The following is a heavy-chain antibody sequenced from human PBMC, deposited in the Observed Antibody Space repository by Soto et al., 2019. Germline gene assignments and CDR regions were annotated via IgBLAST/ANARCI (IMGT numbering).Heavy chain of an antibody. J-gene: IGHJ5*02. D-gene: IGHD3-3*01. CDR2: IRNPGYGGTT. V-gene: IGHV3-49*03. CDR3: VRGSFGYYGP. Sequence: SXRLSCTTSGFSFVDYSSTWFRQAPGKGLEWVGFIRNPGYGGTTEYATSVKGRFIISRDDSMSSAYLQLNSLKVDDSAVYYCVRGSFGYYGPWGQGTLVTVYS. CDR1: GFSFVDYS.